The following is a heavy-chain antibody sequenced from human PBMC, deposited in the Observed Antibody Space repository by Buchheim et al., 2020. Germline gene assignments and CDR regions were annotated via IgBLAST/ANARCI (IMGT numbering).Heavy chain of an antibody. Sequence: QVQLVESGGGVVQPGRSLRLSCAASGFTFSSYGMHWVRQAPGKGLEWVAVIWYDGSNKYYADSVKGRFTISRDNSKNTLYLQMNSLRAEDTAVYYCAREHGRQPRIDYFDYWGQGTL. CDR1: GFTFSSYG. CDR2: IWYDGSNK. J-gene: IGHJ4*02. CDR3: AREHGRQPRIDYFDY. V-gene: IGHV3-33*01. D-gene: IGHD2/OR15-2a*01.